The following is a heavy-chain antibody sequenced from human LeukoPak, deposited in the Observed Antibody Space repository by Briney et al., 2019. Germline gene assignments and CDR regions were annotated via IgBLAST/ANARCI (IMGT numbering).Heavy chain of an antibody. D-gene: IGHD3-10*02. Sequence: GGSLRLSCAASGFTFSSYSMNWVRQAPGKGLEWVSYISSSGSTIYYADSVKGRFTISRDNAKNSLYLQMNSLRAEDTAVYYCAELGITMIGGVWGKGTTVAISS. CDR3: AELGITMIGGV. CDR2: ISSSGSTI. J-gene: IGHJ6*04. CDR1: GFTFSSYS. V-gene: IGHV3-48*04.